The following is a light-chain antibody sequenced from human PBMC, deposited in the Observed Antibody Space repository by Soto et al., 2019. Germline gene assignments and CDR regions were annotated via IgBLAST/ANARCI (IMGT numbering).Light chain of an antibody. CDR1: QAFGNY. Sequence: DIQMTQSPSSLSASVGARVTITCRASQAFGNYLAWYRQKPGQLPSLLIYDASTLQSGVPSRFSGSGSGTDFTLTIASLQPEDVATYYCQKYNSAPFTFGPGTKVDIK. CDR2: DAS. CDR3: QKYNSAPFT. J-gene: IGKJ3*01. V-gene: IGKV1-27*01.